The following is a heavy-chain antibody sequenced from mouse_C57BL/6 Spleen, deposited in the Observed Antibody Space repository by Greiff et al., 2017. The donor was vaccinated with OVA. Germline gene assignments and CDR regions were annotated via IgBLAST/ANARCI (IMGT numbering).Heavy chain of an antibody. J-gene: IGHJ3*01. CDR2: INPNNGGT. CDR3: ARTPLAY. Sequence: EVQLQQSGPELVKPGASVKISCKASGYTFTDYYMNWVKQSHGKSLEWIGDINPNNGGTSYNQKFKGKATLTVDKSSSTAYMELRSLTSEGSAVYYCARTPLAYWGEESLGTVSA. V-gene: IGHV1-26*01. CDR1: GYTFTDYY.